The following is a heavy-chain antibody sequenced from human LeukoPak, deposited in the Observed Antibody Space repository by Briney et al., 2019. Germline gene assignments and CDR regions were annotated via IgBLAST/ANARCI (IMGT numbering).Heavy chain of an antibody. J-gene: IGHJ5*02. Sequence: TLSLTCTVSGDSISSGGYYWSWIRQPPGKGLEWIGYIYHSGSTYYNPSLKSRVTISVDRSKNQFSLKLSSVTAADTAVYYCARDRAVAARGSNWFDPWGQGTLVTVSS. V-gene: IGHV4-30-2*01. CDR1: GDSISSGGYY. CDR3: ARDRAVAARGSNWFDP. D-gene: IGHD6-6*01. CDR2: IYHSGST.